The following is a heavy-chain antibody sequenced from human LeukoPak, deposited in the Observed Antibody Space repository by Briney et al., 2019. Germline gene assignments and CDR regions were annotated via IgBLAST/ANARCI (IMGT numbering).Heavy chain of an antibody. V-gene: IGHV3-64*01. D-gene: IGHD6-13*01. J-gene: IGHJ5*02. CDR2: ISSNGGST. Sequence: GGSLRLSCVASGFTFRNSAMHWVRQAPGKGLEYVSGISSNGGSTYYANAVKGRFTISRDNSKNMVYLQMGSLKPEDMAVYYCARGVGIAAATNWFDPWGQGTLVTVSS. CDR3: ARGVGIAAATNWFDP. CDR1: GFTFRNSA.